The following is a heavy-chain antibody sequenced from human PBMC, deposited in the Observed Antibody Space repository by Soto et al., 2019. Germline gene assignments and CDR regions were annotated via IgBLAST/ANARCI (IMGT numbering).Heavy chain of an antibody. CDR3: VRGASGSNSANYYGLDV. Sequence: SETLSLTCSVSGDSLTIGGHYWTWIRQHPGKGLEWIGYPYNSGSTYYNPSLKSRVTISVDTSKNQFSLKLNSVTAADTAVYYCVRGASGSNSANYYGLDVWGPGTTVTVS. V-gene: IGHV4-61*08. J-gene: IGHJ6*02. CDR2: PYNSGST. D-gene: IGHD4-4*01. CDR1: GDSLTIGGHY.